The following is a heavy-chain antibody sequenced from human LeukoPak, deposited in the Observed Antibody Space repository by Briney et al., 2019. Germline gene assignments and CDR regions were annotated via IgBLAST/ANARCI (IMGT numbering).Heavy chain of an antibody. D-gene: IGHD3-10*01. CDR3: AREWFGELI. CDR2: IRHDSSDI. CDR1: GFTFNGYS. V-gene: IGHV3-48*01. Sequence: PGGSLRLSCAASGFTFNGYSMNWVRQAPGKGLEWISFIRHDSSDIYYADPVKGRFTISRDNAKNSLYLQMNSLRADDTAVYYCAREWFGELIWGQGTLVTVSS. J-gene: IGHJ4*02.